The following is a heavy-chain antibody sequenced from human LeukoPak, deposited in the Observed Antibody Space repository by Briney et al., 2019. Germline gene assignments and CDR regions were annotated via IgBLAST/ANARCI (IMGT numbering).Heavy chain of an antibody. CDR1: GFTVGNNY. D-gene: IGHD2-8*01. CDR3: ARDPPAVAINTYA. Sequence: PGGSLRLSCAASGFTVGNNYMNWVRQAPGKGLEWVSLIFSHGETSYADSVKGRFTTTTDNSKNTLYLQMNGLRVEDMAVYYCARDPPAVAINTYAWGQGTLVTVSS. V-gene: IGHV3-66*01. CDR2: IFSHGET. J-gene: IGHJ4*02.